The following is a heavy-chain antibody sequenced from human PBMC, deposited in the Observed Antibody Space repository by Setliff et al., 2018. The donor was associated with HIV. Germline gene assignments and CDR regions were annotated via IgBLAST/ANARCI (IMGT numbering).Heavy chain of an antibody. CDR2: IQSSGIT. J-gene: IGHJ3*01. Sequence: GESLKISCAASGFTFSSSAMSWVRQAPGKGLEWVSLIQSSGITYYADSVKGRFTISRDNSNNTLSLQMSSLRAEDTALYYCAKLDYYDYSGSWARKSAIDSWGRGTMVTVSS. D-gene: IGHD3-22*01. CDR1: GFTFSSSA. V-gene: IGHV3-23*01. CDR3: AKLDYYDYSGSWARKSAIDS.